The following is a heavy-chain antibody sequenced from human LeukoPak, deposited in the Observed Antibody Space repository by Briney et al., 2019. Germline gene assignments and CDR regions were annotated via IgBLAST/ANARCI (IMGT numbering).Heavy chain of an antibody. CDR2: ITSTGSYI. D-gene: IGHD6-19*01. CDR3: AKGGGSSGRSYYFDY. Sequence: GGSLRLSCAASAFSFSDYNMNWVRQAPGKGLEWVSSITSTGSYIYYADSVKGRFTISRDNPKNTMNLQMNSLRAEDTAVYYCAKGGGSSGRSYYFDYWGQGTLVTVSS. CDR1: AFSFSDYN. J-gene: IGHJ4*02. V-gene: IGHV3-21*01.